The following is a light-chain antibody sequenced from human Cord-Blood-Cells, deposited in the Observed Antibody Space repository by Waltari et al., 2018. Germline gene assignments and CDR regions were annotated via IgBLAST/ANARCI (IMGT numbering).Light chain of an antibody. CDR2: DVS. CDR3: CSYAGSYTWV. V-gene: IGLV2-11*01. CDR1: SRDVGGCNH. J-gene: IGLJ3*02. Sequence: QSALTQPRSVSGSPGQSVTIACTGTSRDVGGCNHVSWYQQHPGKAPKLMIYDVSKRPSGVPDRFSGSKSGNTASLTISGLQAEDEADYYCCSYAGSYTWVFGGGTKLTVL.